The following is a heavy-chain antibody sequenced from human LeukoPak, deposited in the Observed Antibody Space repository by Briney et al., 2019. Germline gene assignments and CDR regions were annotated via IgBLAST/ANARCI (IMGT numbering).Heavy chain of an antibody. J-gene: IGHJ4*02. CDR3: AKDGGYYDSSGYFDY. V-gene: IGHV3-23*01. D-gene: IGHD3-22*01. CDR2: ISGSGGST. Sequence: GGSLRLSCAASGFTFSSYSMNWVRQAPGKGLEWVSAISGSGGSTYYADSVKGRFTISRDNSKNTLYLQMNSLRAEDTAVYYCAKDGGYYDSSGYFDYWGQGTLVTVSS. CDR1: GFTFSSYS.